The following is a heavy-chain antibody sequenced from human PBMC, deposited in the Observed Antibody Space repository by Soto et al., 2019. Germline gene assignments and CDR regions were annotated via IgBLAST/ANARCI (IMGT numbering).Heavy chain of an antibody. V-gene: IGHV4-59*08. CDR1: GGSISSYY. CDR2: IYYSGST. Sequence: PSETLSLTCTVSGGSISSYYWSWIRQPPGKGLECIGYIYYSGSTNYNPSLKSRVTISVDTSKNHFSLKLSSVTAADTAVYYCARSPNYDFWSGYPYYYYYMGVWGKGTTVTVSS. J-gene: IGHJ6*03. CDR3: ARSPNYDFWSGYPYYYYYMGV. D-gene: IGHD3-3*01.